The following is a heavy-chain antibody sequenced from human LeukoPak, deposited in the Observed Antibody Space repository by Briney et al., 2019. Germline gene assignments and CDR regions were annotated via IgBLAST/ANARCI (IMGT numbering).Heavy chain of an antibody. CDR1: GFTFSSYA. CDR2: ISYDGSNK. D-gene: IGHD5-18*01. V-gene: IGHV3-30-3*01. Sequence: GGSLRLSCAASGFTFSSYAMHWVRQAPGKGLEWVAVISYDGSNKYYADSVKGRFTISRDNSKNTLYLQMNSLRAEDTAVYYCAREDMVNDAFDIWGQGTMVTVSS. J-gene: IGHJ3*02. CDR3: AREDMVNDAFDI.